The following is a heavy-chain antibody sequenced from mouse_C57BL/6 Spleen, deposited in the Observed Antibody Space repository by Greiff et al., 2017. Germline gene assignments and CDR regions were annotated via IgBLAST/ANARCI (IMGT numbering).Heavy chain of an antibody. J-gene: IGHJ2*01. CDR1: GFTFSSYA. Sequence: EVQGVESGGGLVKPGGSLKLSCAASGFTFSSYAMSWVRQTPEKRLEWVATISDGGSYTYYPDNVKGRFTISRDNAKNNLYLQMSHLKSEDTAMYYCARAPVVAPLDYWGQGTTLTVSS. D-gene: IGHD1-1*01. CDR2: ISDGGSYT. V-gene: IGHV5-4*01. CDR3: ARAPVVAPLDY.